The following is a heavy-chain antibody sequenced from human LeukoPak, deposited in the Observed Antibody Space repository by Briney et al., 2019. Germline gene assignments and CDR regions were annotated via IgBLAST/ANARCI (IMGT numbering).Heavy chain of an antibody. V-gene: IGHV1-8*01. J-gene: IGHJ5*02. D-gene: IGHD1-26*01. CDR3: ARDPPSGSYFNWFDP. CDR1: GYTFTSYD. Sequence: GASVKVSCKASGYTFTSYDINWVRQATGQGLEWMGWMNPNSGNTGYAQKFQGRVTMTRNTSISTAYMELSSLRSEDTAAYYCARDPPSGSYFNWFDPWGQGTLVTVSS. CDR2: MNPNSGNT.